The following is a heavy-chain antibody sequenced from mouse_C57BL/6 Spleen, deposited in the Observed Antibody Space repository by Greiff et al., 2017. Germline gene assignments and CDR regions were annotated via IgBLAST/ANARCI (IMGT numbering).Heavy chain of an antibody. J-gene: IGHJ3*01. Sequence: VQLQQSGAELVKPGASVKISCKASGYAFSSYWMNWVKQRPGKGLEWIGQIYPGDGDTNYNGKLQGEATLTADKSSSTAYMQLRSLTSEDSAVYFCARADSGYWFAYWGQGTLVTVSA. CDR1: GYAFSSYW. CDR3: ARADSGYWFAY. V-gene: IGHV1-80*01. D-gene: IGHD3-2*02. CDR2: IYPGDGDT.